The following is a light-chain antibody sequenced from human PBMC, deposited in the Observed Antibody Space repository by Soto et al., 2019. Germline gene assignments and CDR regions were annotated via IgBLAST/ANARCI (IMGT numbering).Light chain of an antibody. CDR2: GAS. V-gene: IGKV1D-12*01. CDR1: QGIATW. Sequence: IRMTQSPTSVSASVGDRLCITCRASQGIATWLAWYQQKPGKAPKLLIYGASTLQSGVPLRFSGSGSGTDFTLTISSLQPEDSATYYCQQAFSFPITFGQGTRLEI. J-gene: IGKJ5*01. CDR3: QQAFSFPIT.